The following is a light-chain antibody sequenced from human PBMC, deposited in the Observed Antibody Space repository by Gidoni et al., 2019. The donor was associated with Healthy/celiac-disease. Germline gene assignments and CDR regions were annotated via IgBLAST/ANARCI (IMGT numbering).Light chain of an antibody. Sequence: SSELTQDPAVSVALGQTARITCQGDSLRSYHASWYQQKPGQAPVLVIYGKNNRPSGIPDRFSGSSSGNTASLTITGAQAEDEADYYCNSRDSSGHVVFGGGTKLTVL. CDR3: NSRDSSGHVV. CDR1: SLRSYH. CDR2: GKN. J-gene: IGLJ2*01. V-gene: IGLV3-19*01.